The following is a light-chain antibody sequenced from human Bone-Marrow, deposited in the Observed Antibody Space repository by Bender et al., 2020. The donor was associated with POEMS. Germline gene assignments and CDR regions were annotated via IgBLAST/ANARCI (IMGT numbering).Light chain of an antibody. CDR2: SNN. V-gene: IGLV1-44*01. J-gene: IGLJ3*02. Sequence: QSVLTQPPSASGTPGQRVTISCTGSSSNIGINTVNWYQHLPGTAPKLLIYSNNQRPSGVPDRFSGSKSGTSASLAISGLQSEDEADYYCAAWDDSVNGPVFGGGTQLTVL. CDR3: AAWDDSVNGPV. CDR1: SSNIGINT.